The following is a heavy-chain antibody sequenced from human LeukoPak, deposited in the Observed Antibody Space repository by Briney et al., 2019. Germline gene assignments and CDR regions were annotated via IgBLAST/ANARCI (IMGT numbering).Heavy chain of an antibody. CDR2: IYHSGTT. J-gene: IGHJ4*02. CDR3: ARQYYYDSSGHSDYFDY. D-gene: IGHD3-22*01. Sequence: SETLSLTCTVSGGSINSDYYYWSWIRQHPGRGLEWIGYIYHSGTTYYNPPLESRVTISIDTSKNQFSLTLYSVTAADTAVYYCARQYYYDSSGHSDYFDYWGQGTLVTVSS. V-gene: IGHV4-31*03. CDR1: GGSINSDYYY.